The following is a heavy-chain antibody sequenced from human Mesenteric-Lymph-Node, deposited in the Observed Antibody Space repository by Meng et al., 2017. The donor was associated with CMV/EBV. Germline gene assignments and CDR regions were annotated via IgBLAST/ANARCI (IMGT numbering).Heavy chain of an antibody. CDR1: GFTVNSNY. CDR2: IYGAGST. CDR3: AKRHTLFDY. V-gene: IGHV3-53*01. D-gene: IGHD2-2*02. Sequence: GGSLRLSCAASGFTVNSNYMSWVRQAPGKGLQWVSLIYGAGSTYYADSVKGRFTISRDNSKNTLYLQMNSLRAEDTAVYYCAKRHTLFDYWGQGTLVTVSS. J-gene: IGHJ4*02.